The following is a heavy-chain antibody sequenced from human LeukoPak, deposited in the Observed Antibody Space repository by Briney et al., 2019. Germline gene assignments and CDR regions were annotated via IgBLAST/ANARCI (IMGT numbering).Heavy chain of an antibody. V-gene: IGHV3-74*01. Sequence: QPGGSLRLSCAASGFTFSSNWMHWVRQAPGKGLVWVPYINSDGSSTTYADSVKGRFTVSRDNAKNTPYLQMNSLRAEDTAIYYCVRYCSGGSCSDWGQGTLVTVSS. D-gene: IGHD2-15*01. J-gene: IGHJ4*02. CDR3: VRYCSGGSCSD. CDR2: INSDGSST. CDR1: GFTFSSNW.